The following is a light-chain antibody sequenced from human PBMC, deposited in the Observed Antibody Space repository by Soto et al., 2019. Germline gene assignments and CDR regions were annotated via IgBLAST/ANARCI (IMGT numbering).Light chain of an antibody. J-gene: IGLJ2*01. V-gene: IGLV2-23*01. CDR3: CSYAGSSTLVV. Sequence: QSVLTQPASVSGSPGQSITISCTGTSSDVGSYNIVSWYQQHPGKAPKLMIYEGSKRPSGVSNRFSGSKSGNTASLTISGLQAEDEADYYCCSYAGSSTLVVFGGGTKLTGL. CDR1: SSDVGSYNI. CDR2: EGS.